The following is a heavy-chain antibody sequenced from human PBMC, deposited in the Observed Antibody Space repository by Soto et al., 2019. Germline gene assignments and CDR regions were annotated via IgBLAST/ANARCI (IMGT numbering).Heavy chain of an antibody. V-gene: IGHV3-30*18. D-gene: IGHD2-8*02. J-gene: IGHJ4*02. CDR2: ISYDGSTK. Sequence: QVQLVESGGGVVQPGRSLRLSCAASGFTFSSHGMHWVRQTPGKGLEWVAVISYDGSTKYYADSVKGRFTTSRDNSNNTLYLLLNSLRVDNTDVYYCANGCSTGGNCLIIDSWGQRTLVTVSS. CDR1: GFTFSSHG. CDR3: ANGCSTGGNCLIIDS.